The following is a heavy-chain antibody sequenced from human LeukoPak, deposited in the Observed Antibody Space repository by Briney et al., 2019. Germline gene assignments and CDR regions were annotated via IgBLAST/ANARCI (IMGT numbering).Heavy chain of an antibody. Sequence: GGSLRLSCAASGFTFSSYGMHWVRQAPGKGLEWVAVIWYVGSNKYYADSVKGRFTISRDNSKNTLYLQMNSLRAVGTAVYYCAKGDYDYGGFDPWGQGTLVTVSS. CDR3: AKGDYDYGGFDP. CDR1: GFTFSSYG. D-gene: IGHD3-3*01. V-gene: IGHV3-33*06. J-gene: IGHJ5*02. CDR2: IWYVGSNK.